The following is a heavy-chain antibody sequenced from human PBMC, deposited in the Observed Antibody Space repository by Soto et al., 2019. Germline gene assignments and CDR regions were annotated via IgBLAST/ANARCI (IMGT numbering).Heavy chain of an antibody. V-gene: IGHV1-2*04. CDR2: INPNSGGT. D-gene: IGHD3-3*01. Sequence: GASVKVSCKASGYTFTGYYMHWVRQAPGQGLEWMGWINPNSGGTNYAQKFQGWVTMTRATSISTAYMELSRLRSDDTAVYYCARDRRSYGFGGGYPPPEAGMDARGNGTPFTLPS. CDR1: GYTFTGYY. J-gene: IGHJ6*04. CDR3: ARDRRSYGFGGGYPPPEAGMDA.